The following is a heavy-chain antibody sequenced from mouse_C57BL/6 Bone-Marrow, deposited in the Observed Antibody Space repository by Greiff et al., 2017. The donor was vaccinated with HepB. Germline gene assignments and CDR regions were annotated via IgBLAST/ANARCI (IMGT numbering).Heavy chain of an antibody. CDR3: ARSGAYYSNPWYFDV. V-gene: IGHV1-52*01. CDR1: GYTFTSYW. J-gene: IGHJ1*03. Sequence: QVQLKQSGAELVRPGSSVKLSCKASGYTFTSYWMHWVKQRPIQGLEWIGNIDPSDSETHYNQKFKDKATLTVDKSSSTAYMQLSSLTSEDSAVYYCARSGAYYSNPWYFDVWGTGTTVTVSS. D-gene: IGHD2-5*01. CDR2: IDPSDSET.